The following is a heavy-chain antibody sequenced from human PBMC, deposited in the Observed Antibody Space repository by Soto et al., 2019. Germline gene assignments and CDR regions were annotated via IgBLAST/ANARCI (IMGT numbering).Heavy chain of an antibody. Sequence: QVQLQQWGAGLLKPSETLSLTCAVYGGSFSGYYWSWIRQPPGKGLEWIGEINHSGSTNYNPSLTGRVXXSXDXXKNQFSLKLSSVPAADTAVYYCARELRTRGIRFDPWGQGTLVTVSS. D-gene: IGHD1-7*01. V-gene: IGHV4-34*01. J-gene: IGHJ5*02. CDR3: ARELRTRGIRFDP. CDR1: GGSFSGYY. CDR2: INHSGST.